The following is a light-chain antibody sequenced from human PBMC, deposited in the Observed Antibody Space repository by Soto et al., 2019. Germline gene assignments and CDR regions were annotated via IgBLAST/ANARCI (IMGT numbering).Light chain of an antibody. J-gene: IGLJ2*01. CDR2: EVS. CDR1: SSDVGGYNF. CDR3: SLFVGSNNVV. Sequence: QSALTQPPSASGSPGQSVTISCTGTSSDVGGYNFVSWYQQHPGKAPKLMIYEVSKRPAGVSDRFSGSKSGKTASLTVSGLQPEDEADYYCSLFVGSNNVVFGGGTQLTVL. V-gene: IGLV2-8*01.